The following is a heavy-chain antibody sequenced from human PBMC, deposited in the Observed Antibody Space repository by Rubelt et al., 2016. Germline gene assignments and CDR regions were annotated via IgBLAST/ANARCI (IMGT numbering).Heavy chain of an antibody. J-gene: IGHJ6*02. Sequence: QVQLQQWGAGLLKPSETLSLTCAVYGGSFSGYYWSWIRQPPGKGLEWIGEINHSGSTNYNPSLKSRVTLSVDASKNQFYRKLSSVTAADTAVYYCARGRSGSSSWLGRDYYGMDVWGQGTTVTVSS. D-gene: IGHD6-13*01. CDR3: ARGRSGSSSWLGRDYYGMDV. V-gene: IGHV4-34*01. CDR1: GGSFSGYY. CDR2: INHSGST.